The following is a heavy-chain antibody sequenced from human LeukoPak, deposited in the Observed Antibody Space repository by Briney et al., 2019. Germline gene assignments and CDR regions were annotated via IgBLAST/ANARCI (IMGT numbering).Heavy chain of an antibody. D-gene: IGHD2-15*01. J-gene: IGHJ4*02. Sequence: SETLSLTCAVYGGSFSGYYWSWIRQPAGKGLEWIGRIYTSGSTNYNPSLKSRVTMSVDTSKNQFSLKLSSVTAADTAVYYCARVGIGYCSGGSCCHFDYWGQGTLVTVSS. CDR3: ARVGIGYCSGGSCCHFDY. CDR2: IYTSGST. V-gene: IGHV4-59*10. CDR1: GGSFSGYY.